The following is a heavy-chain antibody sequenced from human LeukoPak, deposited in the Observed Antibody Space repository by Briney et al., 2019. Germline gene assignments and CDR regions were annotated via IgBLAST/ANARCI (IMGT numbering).Heavy chain of an antibody. D-gene: IGHD6-19*01. Sequence: ASVKVSCKASGYTFTSYGISWVRQAPGQGLEWMGWISAYNGNTNYAQKFQGRVTMTEDTSTDTAYMELSSLRSEDTAVYYCATAYSSGWLTFDYWGQGTLVTVSS. CDR3: ATAYSSGWLTFDY. CDR2: ISAYNGNT. V-gene: IGHV1-18*01. J-gene: IGHJ4*02. CDR1: GYTFTSYG.